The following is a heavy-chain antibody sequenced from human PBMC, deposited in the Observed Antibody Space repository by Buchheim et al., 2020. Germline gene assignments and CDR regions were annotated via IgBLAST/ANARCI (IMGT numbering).Heavy chain of an antibody. CDR3: TLNGLDNYYYYGMDV. CDR2: ISGSGGST. Sequence: EVQLLESGGGLVQPGGSLRLSCAASGFTFSSYAMSWVPQAPGKGLEWVSAISGSGGSTYYAHSGKGRFTISRHNSKNTLYLLMNSLRAEDTAVYYCTLNGLDNYYYYGMDVWGQGTT. V-gene: IGHV3-23*01. CDR1: GFTFSSYA. J-gene: IGHJ6*02. D-gene: IGHD6-19*01.